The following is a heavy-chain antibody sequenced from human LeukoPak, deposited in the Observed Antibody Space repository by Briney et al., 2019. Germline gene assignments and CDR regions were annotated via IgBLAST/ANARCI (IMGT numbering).Heavy chain of an antibody. V-gene: IGHV4-61*02. CDR2: VYATGNT. Sequence: SQTLSLTCSVSGTSINRGTHYWSWVRQAAGKGLEWIGRVYATGNTNYNPSLWSRLSISIDTSRNQFSLRLGSVTAADTAIYYCARDRSYYSDTGADYWGQGKMVIVSS. J-gene: IGHJ4*02. CDR3: ARDRSYYSDTGADY. D-gene: IGHD2-8*02. CDR1: GTSINRGTHY.